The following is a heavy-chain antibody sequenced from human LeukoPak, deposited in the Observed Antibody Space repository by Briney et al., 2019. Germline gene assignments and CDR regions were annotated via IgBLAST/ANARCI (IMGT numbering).Heavy chain of an antibody. J-gene: IGHJ3*02. D-gene: IGHD5-18*01. CDR1: GYTFTGYY. CDR3: ARLGPWIQLWLHAFDI. Sequence: ASVKVSCKAYGYTFTGYYMHWVRQAPGQGLEWMGWINPNNGGTKYAQKFQGRVTMTRDTSISTAYMELSRLRSDDTAVYYCARLGPWIQLWLHAFDIWGQGTMVTVSS. V-gene: IGHV1-2*02. CDR2: INPNNGGT.